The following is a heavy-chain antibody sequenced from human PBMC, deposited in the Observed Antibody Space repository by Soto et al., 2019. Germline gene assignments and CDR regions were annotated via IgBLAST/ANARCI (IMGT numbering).Heavy chain of an antibody. D-gene: IGHD1-1*01. CDR2: IYASGST. J-gene: IGHJ4*02. V-gene: IGHV4-4*07. CDR1: GGSISPYY. Sequence: SETLSLTCSVSGGSISPYYWSWIRQPAGKGLEWIGRIYASGSTNYNPSLKSRVTMSVATSKNQFSLKLTSVTAADTATYYCARGGMVILPTATDFDYWGQGTLVTVS. CDR3: ARGGMVILPTATDFDY.